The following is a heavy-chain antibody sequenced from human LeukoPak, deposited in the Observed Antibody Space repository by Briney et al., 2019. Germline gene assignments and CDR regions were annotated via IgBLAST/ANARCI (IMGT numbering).Heavy chain of an antibody. J-gene: IGHJ4*02. V-gene: IGHV3-48*03. CDR3: ARLGFGELLNVFDF. Sequence: GGSLRLSCAASGFTFSSYEMDWVRQAPGKGLEWVSYLSRYGGSIYYADSVKGRFTISRDNAKNSPYLQMSSLRAEDTAVYYCARLGFGELLNVFDFWGQGTLVTVSS. D-gene: IGHD3-10*01. CDR2: LSRYGGSI. CDR1: GFTFSSYE.